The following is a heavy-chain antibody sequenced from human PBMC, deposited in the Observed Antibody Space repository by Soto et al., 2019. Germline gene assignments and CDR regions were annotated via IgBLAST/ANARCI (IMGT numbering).Heavy chain of an antibody. V-gene: IGHV3-33*01. CDR1: GFIFSPYG. J-gene: IGHJ3*02. Sequence: GVSLRLSCAASGFIFSPYGIHCVGQAPGKGLEWVALIRNDGSDKYYAESVTGRFTISRDNSKNTVYLQMNSLRAEDTARYFCARTPRMAPLDIWGQGTMVTVSS. CDR2: IRNDGSDK. CDR3: ARTPRMAPLDI.